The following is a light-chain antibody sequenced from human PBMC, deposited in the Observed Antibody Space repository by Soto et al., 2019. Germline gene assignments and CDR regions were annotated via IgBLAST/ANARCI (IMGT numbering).Light chain of an antibody. V-gene: IGLV2-14*01. CDR1: SSDVGGYNY. Sequence: QSALTQPASLSGSPGQSITISCTGTSSDVGGYNYVSWYQQHPGKAPKLMIYDVSNRPSGVSNRFSGSKSGNTASLTISGLQVEDKADYYCSSNTSSSTVVFGGGTKLTVL. J-gene: IGLJ2*01. CDR2: DVS. CDR3: SSNTSSSTVV.